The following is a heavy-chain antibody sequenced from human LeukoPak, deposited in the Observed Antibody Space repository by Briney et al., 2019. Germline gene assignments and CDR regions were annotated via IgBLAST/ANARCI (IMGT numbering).Heavy chain of an antibody. V-gene: IGHV4-38-2*01. J-gene: IGHJ5*02. CDR2: IHHSGTT. CDR3: ARAAAADPKNWFGP. Sequence: SETLSLTCAVSGYSINSGHYWGWIRQPPGKGLEWIGSIHHSGTTYYNPSLKSRVTISGDTSKNQFSLKLTSVTATDTAVYYCARAAAADPKNWFGPWGQGTLVTVSS. CDR1: GYSINSGHY. D-gene: IGHD6-13*01.